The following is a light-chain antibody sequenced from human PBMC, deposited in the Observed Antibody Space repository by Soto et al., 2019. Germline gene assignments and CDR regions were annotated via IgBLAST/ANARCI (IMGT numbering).Light chain of an antibody. CDR3: QQLNSSPRT. J-gene: IGKJ1*01. CDR1: QGISSY. CDR2: AAS. V-gene: IGKV1-9*01. Sequence: DIQFTQSPSFLSASVGDRGTLTCRASQGISSYLAWYQQKRGKAPNILIYAASTLQSGVPARFSGTGSGTEFTLTISRLQPEDFSTYYCQQLNSSPRTFGQGTKVDIK.